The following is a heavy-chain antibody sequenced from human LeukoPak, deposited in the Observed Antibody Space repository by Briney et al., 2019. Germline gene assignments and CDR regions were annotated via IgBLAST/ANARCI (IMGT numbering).Heavy chain of an antibody. CDR3: ARADVRRDGYQNYLVIHYGMDV. Sequence: PGGSLRLSCAASGFTFSSYAMSWVRQAPGKGLEWVSAISGSGGSTYYADSVKGRFTISRENAKNSLYLQMNSLRAGDTAVYYCARADVRRDGYQNYLVIHYGMDVWGQGTTVTVSS. CDR2: ISGSGGST. J-gene: IGHJ6*02. V-gene: IGHV3-23*01. D-gene: IGHD3-10*01. CDR1: GFTFSSYA.